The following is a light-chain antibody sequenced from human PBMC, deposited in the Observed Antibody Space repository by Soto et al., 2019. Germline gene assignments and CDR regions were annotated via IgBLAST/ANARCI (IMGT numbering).Light chain of an antibody. CDR1: RSDVGDYNY. V-gene: IGLV2-8*01. CDR3: SAYAGSNNLEV. Sequence: QSALPQPPSAAGSPGQSVTISCTGTRSDVGDYNYVSWYQQHPAKAPKLIIYDVNKRPSGVPDRFSGSKSGNTASLSGSGLQADDEADYYCSAYAGSNNLEVFGGGTKLTVL. J-gene: IGLJ2*01. CDR2: DVN.